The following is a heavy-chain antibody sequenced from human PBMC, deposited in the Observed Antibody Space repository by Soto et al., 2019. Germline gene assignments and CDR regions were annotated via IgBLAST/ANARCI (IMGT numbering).Heavy chain of an antibody. CDR3: AKAPESSGWFDY. CDR1: GFTFSSYA. J-gene: IGHJ4*02. V-gene: IGHV3-23*01. D-gene: IGHD6-19*01. Sequence: EVQLLESGGGLVQPGGSLRLSCAASGFTFSSYAMSWVRQAPGKGLEWVSAISGSGGSTYYADSVKGRFTISRDNSKNTLYLQMNSLRAEDTVVYYCAKAPESSGWFDYWGQGTLVTVSS. CDR2: ISGSGGST.